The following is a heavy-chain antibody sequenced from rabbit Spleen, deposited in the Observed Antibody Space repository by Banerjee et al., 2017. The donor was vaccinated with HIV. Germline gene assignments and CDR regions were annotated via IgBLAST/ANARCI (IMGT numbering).Heavy chain of an antibody. V-gene: IGHV1S40*01. CDR2: IAGCSSGFT. J-gene: IGHJ6*01. Sequence: QSLEESGGDLVKPGASLTLTCTVSGFSFSSSDYMCWVRQAPGKGLELIACIAGCSSGFTYSATWAKGRVTCSKTSSTTVTLQMTSLTVADTATYFCARDSGTSFSSYGMDLWGPGTLVTVS. D-gene: IGHD8-1*01. CDR1: GFSFSSSDY. CDR3: ARDSGTSFSSYGMDL.